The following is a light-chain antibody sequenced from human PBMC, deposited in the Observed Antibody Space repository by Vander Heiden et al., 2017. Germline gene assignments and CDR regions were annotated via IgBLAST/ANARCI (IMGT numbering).Light chain of an antibody. CDR1: QSISSY. V-gene: IGKV1-39*01. CDR2: AAS. CDR3: QQSDSTPQIT. J-gene: IGKJ5*01. Sequence: DIQMTQSPSSLSASVGDTVTITCRASQSISSYLNWYQQKPGKAPKLLIYAASSLQSGVPSRFSGSGYGTDFTLTISSRQPEDFATYYCQQSDSTPQITFGQGTRLEIK.